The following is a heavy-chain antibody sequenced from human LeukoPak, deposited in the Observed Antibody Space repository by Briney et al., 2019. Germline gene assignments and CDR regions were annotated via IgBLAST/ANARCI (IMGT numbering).Heavy chain of an antibody. CDR1: GFTFSSYA. J-gene: IGHJ6*04. Sequence: GGSLRLSCAASGFTFSSYAMHWVRQAPGKGLEWVAVISYDGSNKYYADSVKGRFTISRDNSKNTLYLQMNSLRAEDTAVYYCAREIPSITIFGRTDSMDVWGKGTTVTASS. D-gene: IGHD3-3*01. V-gene: IGHV3-30*04. CDR2: ISYDGSNK. CDR3: AREIPSITIFGRTDSMDV.